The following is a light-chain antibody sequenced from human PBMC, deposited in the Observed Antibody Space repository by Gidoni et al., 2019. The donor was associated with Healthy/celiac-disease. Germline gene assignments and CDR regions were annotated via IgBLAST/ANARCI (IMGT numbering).Light chain of an antibody. CDR1: QSVSSSS. J-gene: IGKJ5*01. CDR3: QQYGSSPIT. Sequence: EIVLTQSPGTLSLSPGERATLSCRASQSVSSSSLAWYQQKPGQAPRLLIYGPSSRATGIPDSFSGSGSGTDFTLTISRLEPEDFAVYYCQQYGSSPITFXXXTRLEIK. V-gene: IGKV3-20*01. CDR2: GPS.